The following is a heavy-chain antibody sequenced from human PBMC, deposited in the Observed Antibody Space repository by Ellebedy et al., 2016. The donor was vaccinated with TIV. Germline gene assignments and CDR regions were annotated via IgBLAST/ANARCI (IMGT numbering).Heavy chain of an antibody. CDR3: ATDLRYCINGVCFKRYDAFDI. CDR2: ISAYNGKT. V-gene: IGHV1-18*01. D-gene: IGHD2-8*01. J-gene: IGHJ3*02. CDR1: GYTFTSYG. Sequence: ASVKVSCKASGYTFTSYGISWVRQAPGQGLEWMGWISAYNGKTNYAQKFQGRVTMTEDTSTDTAYMELSSLRSEDTAVYYCATDLRYCINGVCFKRYDAFDIWGQGTMVTVSS.